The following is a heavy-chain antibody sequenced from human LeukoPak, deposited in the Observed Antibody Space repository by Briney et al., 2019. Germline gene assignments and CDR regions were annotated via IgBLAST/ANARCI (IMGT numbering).Heavy chain of an antibody. Sequence: GGSLRLSCAASGFTFSSYAMSWVRQAPGKGLEWVAVISYDGSNKYYAGSVKGRFTISRDNSKNTLYLQMNSLRAEDTAVYYCAKDLVELRGLRGYCSGGSCLGPYYYYYGMDVWGQGTTVTVSS. CDR2: ISYDGSNK. V-gene: IGHV3-30*18. D-gene: IGHD2-15*01. CDR1: GFTFSSYA. CDR3: AKDLVELRGLRGYCSGGSCLGPYYYYYGMDV. J-gene: IGHJ6*02.